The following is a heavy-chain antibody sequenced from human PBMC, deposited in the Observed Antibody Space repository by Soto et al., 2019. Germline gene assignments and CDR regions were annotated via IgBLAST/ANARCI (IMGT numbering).Heavy chain of an antibody. Sequence: GGSLRLSCAASGFTFSTYTMNWVRQAPGKVLEWISSISTSSSYIYYADSVKGRFTISRDDAKNSLYLQMNSLRAEDTAVYYCARVTFDSRGYCSNTFDYWGQGTLVTVSS. J-gene: IGHJ4*02. CDR2: ISTSSSYI. CDR1: GFTFSTYT. CDR3: ARVTFDSRGYCSNTFDY. V-gene: IGHV3-21*01. D-gene: IGHD3-22*01.